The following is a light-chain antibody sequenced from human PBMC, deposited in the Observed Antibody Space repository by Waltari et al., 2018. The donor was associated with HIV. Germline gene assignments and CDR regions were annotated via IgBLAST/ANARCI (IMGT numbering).Light chain of an antibody. V-gene: IGLV8-61*01. CDR2: STN. CDR1: SGAVSTSSY. Sequence: QTVVTQEPSFSVSPGGPVTLTCGLSSGAVSTSSYPTWYQQTPGQAPRTLIYSTNTRSSGVPDRFSGSILGNKAALTITGAQADDESDYYCVLYMGGGIWVFGGGTKVTVL. CDR3: VLYMGGGIWV. J-gene: IGLJ3*02.